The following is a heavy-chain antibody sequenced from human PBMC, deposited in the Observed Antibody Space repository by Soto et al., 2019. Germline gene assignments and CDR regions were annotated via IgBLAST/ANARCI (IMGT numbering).Heavy chain of an antibody. Sequence: PSETLSLTCSVSGYSIDRGYYWGWIRQAPERGLEWIGSISHRGATSYTPSLKSRAIISLDTSNNQFTLRLTSVTVADTATYYWGGNKNDIIANDDDPWGKETLAPVAS. V-gene: IGHV4-38-2*02. CDR2: ISHRGAT. CDR3: GGNKNDIIANDDDP. CDR1: GYSIDRGYY. J-gene: IGHJ5*02. D-gene: IGHD1-1*01.